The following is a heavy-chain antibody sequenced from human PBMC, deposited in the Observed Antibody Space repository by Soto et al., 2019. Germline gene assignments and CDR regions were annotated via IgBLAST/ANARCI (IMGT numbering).Heavy chain of an antibody. J-gene: IGHJ6*02. V-gene: IGHV4-39*01. CDR1: GGSVSSSGNY. CDR2: IYYSGST. D-gene: IGHD3-22*01. Sequence: PSETLSLTCTVSGGSVSSSGNYGGWIRQPPGKGLEWIGSIYYSGSTYYNPSLKSRVTTSVDTSKNQFSLKLSSVTAADTAVYYCARTSYYDGSGYYGMDVWGQGTTVT. CDR3: ARTSYYDGSGYYGMDV.